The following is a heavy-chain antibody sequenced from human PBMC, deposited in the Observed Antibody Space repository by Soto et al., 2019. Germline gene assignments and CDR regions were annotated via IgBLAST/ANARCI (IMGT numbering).Heavy chain of an antibody. J-gene: IGHJ3*01. V-gene: IGHV3-74*01. CDR1: GFTFSTCW. Sequence: EVQLVESGGDLVQPGGSLRLSCAASGFTFSTCWMQWVRQAPGKGLVWVSRLNTDGSTTNYADSVRGRFTISRDNAKNTLYLQMNSLRVEDTALYYCARPLRTLCHFDAFDVWGQGTLVTVSS. D-gene: IGHD2-21*01. CDR3: ARPLRTLCHFDAFDV. CDR2: LNTDGSTT.